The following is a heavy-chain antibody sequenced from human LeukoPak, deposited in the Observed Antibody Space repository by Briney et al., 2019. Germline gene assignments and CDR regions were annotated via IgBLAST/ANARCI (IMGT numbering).Heavy chain of an antibody. Sequence: PGGSLRLSCAASGFTFSSYAMSWVRQAPGKGLEWVSAISGSGGSTYYADSVKGRFTISRDNSKNTLYLQMNSLRAEDTAVYYCAKEGLLWFGEAHAYYFDYWGRGTLVTVSS. V-gene: IGHV3-23*01. D-gene: IGHD3-10*01. CDR3: AKEGLLWFGEAHAYYFDY. CDR2: ISGSGGST. J-gene: IGHJ4*02. CDR1: GFTFSSYA.